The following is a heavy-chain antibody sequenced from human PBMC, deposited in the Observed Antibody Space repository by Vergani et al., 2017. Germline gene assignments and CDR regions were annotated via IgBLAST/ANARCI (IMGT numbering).Heavy chain of an antibody. V-gene: IGHV3-21*01. CDR1: GFTFSSYS. Sequence: VQLVESGGGLVKPGGSLRLSCAASGFTFSSYSMNWVRQAPGKGLEWVSSISSSSSYIYYADSVKGRFTISRDNAKNSLYLQMNSLRAEDTAVYYCARDAEGGTNYYYYYMDVWGKGTTVTVSS. CDR3: ARDAEGGTNYYYYYMDV. D-gene: IGHD3-16*01. CDR2: ISSSSSYI. J-gene: IGHJ6*03.